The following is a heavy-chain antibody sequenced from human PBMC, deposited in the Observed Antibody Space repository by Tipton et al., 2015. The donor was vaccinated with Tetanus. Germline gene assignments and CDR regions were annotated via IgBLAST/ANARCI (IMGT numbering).Heavy chain of an antibody. CDR3: ARASVTILRGVMIRGTGWFDP. Sequence: TLSLTCSVSGGSISSSDHYWGWIRQHPGKGLERIGYIHYSGNTFYKPSLKSRVTISVDTSKKQFSLKMTSVTAADTAVYFCARASVTILRGVMIRGTGWFDPWGQGTLGTVSS. V-gene: IGHV4-31*03. J-gene: IGHJ5*02. CDR2: IHYSGNT. D-gene: IGHD3-10*01. CDR1: GGSISSSDHY.